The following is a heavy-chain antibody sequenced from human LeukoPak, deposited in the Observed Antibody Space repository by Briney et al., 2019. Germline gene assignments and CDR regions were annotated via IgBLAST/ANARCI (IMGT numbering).Heavy chain of an antibody. CDR3: ARERSGWFFSN. CDR1: GYTFTSYY. J-gene: IGHJ4*02. V-gene: IGHV1-2*02. Sequence: ASVKVSCKASGYTFTSYYIHWVRQAPGQGLEWMGWINPNSGGTNSAQKFQGRVTMTRDTSISTAYMDLSSLRSDDTAVYYCARERSGWFFSNWGQGTLVTVSS. D-gene: IGHD6-19*01. CDR2: INPNSGGT.